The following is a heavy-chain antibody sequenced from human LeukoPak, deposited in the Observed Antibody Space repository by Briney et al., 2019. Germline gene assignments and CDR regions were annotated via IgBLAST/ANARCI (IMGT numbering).Heavy chain of an antibody. CDR1: GFTVNSNY. V-gene: IGHV3-53*01. CDR2: IYKDGRT. J-gene: IGHJ4*02. D-gene: IGHD5-18*01. Sequence: GGSLRLSCAASGFTVNSNYMSWVRQAPGKGLERVSIIYKDGRTYYADSAKGRFTISRDNSRNMLYLQMNSLRAEDTAVYYCARDVNSYAHCGHWGQGTLVTVSS. CDR3: ARDVNSYAHCGH.